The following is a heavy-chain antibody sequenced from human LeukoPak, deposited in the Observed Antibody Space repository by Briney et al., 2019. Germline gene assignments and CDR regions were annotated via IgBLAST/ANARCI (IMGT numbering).Heavy chain of an antibody. Sequence: GGSLRLSCAASGFTFSNYAMSWVRQAPGKGLEYVSTIFTNGDTTSYAASVKGRFTTSRDDSKNTLYLQMSSLRPEDTAVYYCVKSPSDGLDVWGQGATVTVSS. CDR1: GFTFSNYA. V-gene: IGHV3-64D*09. CDR3: VKSPSDGLDV. J-gene: IGHJ6*02. CDR2: IFTNGDTT.